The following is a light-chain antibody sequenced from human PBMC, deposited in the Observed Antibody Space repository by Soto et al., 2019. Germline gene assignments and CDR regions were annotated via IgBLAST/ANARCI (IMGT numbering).Light chain of an antibody. CDR1: SSNIGAGYE. CDR2: ENN. V-gene: IGLV1-40*01. Sequence: QPVLTQPPSVSEAPGQRVTISCTGSSSNIGAGYEAHWYQQVPGTAPKLLIYENNNRPSGVPDRFSGSKSGTSASLAITGLQAEDEAEYYCQSYHSSLSGYVFGTGTKVTVL. J-gene: IGLJ1*01. CDR3: QSYHSSLSGYV.